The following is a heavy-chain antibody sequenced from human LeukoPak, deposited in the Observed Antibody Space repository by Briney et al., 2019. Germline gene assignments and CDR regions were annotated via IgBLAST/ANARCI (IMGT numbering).Heavy chain of an antibody. CDR3: GRYNSGYYYYFDY. V-gene: IGHV4-38-2*01. J-gene: IGHJ4*02. D-gene: IGHD3-22*01. CDR1: SYSISNGYY. CDR2: IYHSGST. Sequence: KPSETLSLTCAVSSYSISNGYYWGWIRQPPGKGLEWIGSIYHSGSTYYNPSLKSRVTISVDTSKNQFSLKLSSVTAADTAVYYCGRYNSGYYYYFDYWGQGTLVTVSS.